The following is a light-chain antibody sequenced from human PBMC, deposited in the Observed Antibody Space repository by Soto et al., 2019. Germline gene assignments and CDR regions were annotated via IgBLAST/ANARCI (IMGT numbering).Light chain of an antibody. J-gene: IGKJ1*01. V-gene: IGKV1-5*01. Sequence: DIQMTQSPSTLSASVGDRVTITCRASQSITSWLAWYQQKPGKAPKLLIYDASSLESGVPLRFSGSGSGTEFTLTISSLQPDDFATYYCQQYNSYSLTWTFGQGTMVEIK. CDR3: QQYNSYSLTWT. CDR2: DAS. CDR1: QSITSW.